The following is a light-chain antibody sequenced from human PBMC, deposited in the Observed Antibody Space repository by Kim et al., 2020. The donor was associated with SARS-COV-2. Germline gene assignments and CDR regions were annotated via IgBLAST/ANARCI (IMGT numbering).Light chain of an antibody. V-gene: IGKV1-39*01. Sequence: DIQMTQSPSSLSASVGDRVTITCRASQSVSSYLNWYQLKPGKAPKLLIYAASSLQSGVPSRFSGSGSGTDFTLTISSLQPEDFATYYCQQSYSTLPYTFGQGTKVDIK. CDR1: QSVSSY. CDR2: AAS. J-gene: IGKJ2*01. CDR3: QQSYSTLPYT.